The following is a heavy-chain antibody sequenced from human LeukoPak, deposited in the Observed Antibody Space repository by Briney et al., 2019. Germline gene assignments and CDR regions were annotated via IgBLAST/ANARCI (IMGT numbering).Heavy chain of an antibody. V-gene: IGHV3-23*01. CDR2: ISGSGGST. CDR1: GFTFSSYA. J-gene: IGHJ4*02. D-gene: IGHD5-12*01. CDR3: AKQTDIVATIGDFDY. Sequence: GGSLRLSCAASGFTFSSYAMSWVRQAPGKGLEWVSAISGSGGSTHYADSVKGRFTISRDNSKNTLYLQMNSLRAEDTAVYYCAKQTDIVATIGDFDYWGQGTLVTVSS.